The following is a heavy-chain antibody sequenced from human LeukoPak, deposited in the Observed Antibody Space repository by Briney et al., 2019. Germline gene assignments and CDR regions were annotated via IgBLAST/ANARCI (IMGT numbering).Heavy chain of an antibody. CDR1: GFTFSSYG. J-gene: IGHJ4*02. CDR2: IRYDGSNK. D-gene: IGHD5-24*01. Sequence: GGSLRLSCSASGFTFSSYGKHWVRQAPGKGLEWVAFIRYDGSNKYYADSVKGRFTISRDNSKNTLYLQMNSLRAEDTAVYYCAKVDGYKYDRSPLRWGQGTLVTVSS. V-gene: IGHV3-30*02. CDR3: AKVDGYKYDRSPLR.